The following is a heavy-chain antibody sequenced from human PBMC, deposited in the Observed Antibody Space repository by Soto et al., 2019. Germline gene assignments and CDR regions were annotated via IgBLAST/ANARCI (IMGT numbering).Heavy chain of an antibody. CDR2: INPSGGST. Sequence: QVQLVMSGAEVKKPGASVKVSCKASGYTFTSYYMHWVRQAPGQGLEWMGIINPSGGSTSYAQKFQGRVSMTRDTSTSTVYMELSSVRSEDTAVYYCARMCIAARYYYGTDVWGQGTTVTVSS. CDR3: ARMCIAARYYYGTDV. D-gene: IGHD6-6*01. J-gene: IGHJ6*02. V-gene: IGHV1-46*01. CDR1: GYTFTSYY.